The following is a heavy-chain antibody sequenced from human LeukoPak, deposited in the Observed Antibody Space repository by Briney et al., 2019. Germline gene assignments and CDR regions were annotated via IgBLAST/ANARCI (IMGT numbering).Heavy chain of an antibody. CDR2: ITSSSSYT. CDR3: ARAAVAGTVHDY. V-gene: IGHV3-11*06. Sequence: GGSLRLSCAASGFTLSDYYMSWIRQAPGKGLEWLSYITSSSSYTNYADSVKGRFTISRDNAKTSLYLQLNSLRAEDTAVYYCARAAVAGTVHDYWGQGTLVTVSS. CDR1: GFTLSDYY. J-gene: IGHJ4*02. D-gene: IGHD1-1*01.